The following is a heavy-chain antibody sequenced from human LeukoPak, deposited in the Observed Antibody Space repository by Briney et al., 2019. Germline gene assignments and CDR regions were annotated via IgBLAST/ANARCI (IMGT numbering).Heavy chain of an antibody. D-gene: IGHD3-22*01. CDR3: ARSIVVVITTHDAFDI. CDR2: IYHSGST. V-gene: IGHV4-38-2*01. CDR1: GYSISSGYY. Sequence: PSETLSLTCAVSGYSISSGYYWGWIRQPPGKGLEWIGSIYHSGSTYYNPSLKSRVTISVDTSKNQFSLKLSSVTAADTAVYYCARSIVVVITTHDAFDIWGQGTMVTVSS. J-gene: IGHJ3*02.